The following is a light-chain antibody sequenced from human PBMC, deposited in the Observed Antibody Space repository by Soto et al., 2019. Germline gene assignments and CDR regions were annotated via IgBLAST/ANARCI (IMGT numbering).Light chain of an antibody. CDR2: DAS. CDR3: QQYNSFWT. V-gene: IGKV1-5*01. Sequence: DIRMTQSPSTLSASVGDRVTITCRASQSISSWLAWYQQKPGKAPRLLIYDASYLERGVPSRFSGSGSGTEFTLTISDLQPDDLATYYCQQYNSFWTFGQGTKVDIK. J-gene: IGKJ1*01. CDR1: QSISSW.